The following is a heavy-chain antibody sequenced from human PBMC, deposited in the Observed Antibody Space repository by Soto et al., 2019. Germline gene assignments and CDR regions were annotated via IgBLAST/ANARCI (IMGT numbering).Heavy chain of an antibody. V-gene: IGHV1-46*01. D-gene: IGHD1-1*01. J-gene: IGHJ5*02. CDR3: AREPIELERKGWDINWFDP. CDR1: GYTFTSYY. CDR2: INPSGGST. Sequence: ASVKVSCKASGYTFTSYYMHWVRQAPGQGLEWMGIINPSGGSTSYAQKFQGRVTMTRDTSTSTVYMELSSLRSEDTAVYYCAREPIELERKGWDINWFDPWGQGTLVTVSS.